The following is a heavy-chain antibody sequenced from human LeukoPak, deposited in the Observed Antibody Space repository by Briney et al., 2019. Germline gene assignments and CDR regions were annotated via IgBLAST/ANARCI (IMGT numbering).Heavy chain of an antibody. D-gene: IGHD6-13*01. Sequence: SETLSLTCAVYGGSFSGYYWSWIRQPPGKGLEWIGEINHSGSTNYNPSLKSRVTISVDTSKNQFSLKLSSVTAAATAVYYCASSPAAAGTWYYYMDVWGKGTTVTVSS. J-gene: IGHJ6*03. CDR2: INHSGST. CDR1: GGSFSGYY. V-gene: IGHV4-34*01. CDR3: ASSPAAAGTWYYYMDV.